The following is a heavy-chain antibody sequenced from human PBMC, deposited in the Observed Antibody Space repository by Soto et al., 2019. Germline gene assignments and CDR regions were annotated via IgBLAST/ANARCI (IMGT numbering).Heavy chain of an antibody. CDR1: GFTFSGSA. CDR2: IRSKANSYAT. Sequence: GGSLRLSCAASGFTFSGSAMHWVRQASGKGLEWVGRIRSKANSYATAYAASVKGRFTISRDDSKNTAYLQMNSLRTEDTAVYYCTTLYYDFWSGYSNWFDPWGQGTLVTVSS. CDR3: TTLYYDFWSGYSNWFDP. V-gene: IGHV3-73*01. J-gene: IGHJ5*02. D-gene: IGHD3-3*01.